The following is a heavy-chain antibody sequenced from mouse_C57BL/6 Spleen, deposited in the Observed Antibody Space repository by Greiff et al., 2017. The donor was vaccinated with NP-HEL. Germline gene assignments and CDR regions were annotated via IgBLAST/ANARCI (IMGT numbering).Heavy chain of an antibody. J-gene: IGHJ1*03. CDR2: ISYSGST. D-gene: IGHD1-1*01. V-gene: IGHV3-8*01. CDR3: ARVPYYYGSSPYWYFDV. CDR1: GYSITSDY. Sequence: DVKLVESGPGLAKPSQTLSLTCSVTGYSITSDYWNWIRKFPGNKLEYMGYISYSGSTYYNPSLKSRISITRDTSKNQYYLQLNSVTTEDTATYYCARVPYYYGSSPYWYFDVWGTGTTVTVSS.